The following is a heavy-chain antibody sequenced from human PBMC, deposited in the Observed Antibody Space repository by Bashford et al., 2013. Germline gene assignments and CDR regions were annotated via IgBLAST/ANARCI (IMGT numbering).Heavy chain of an antibody. V-gene: IGHV4-59*01. CDR2: IYYSGST. CDR1: GGAIRSYY. Sequence: SETLSLTCSVSGGAIRSYYWSWIRQTPGKGLEWIGYIYYSGSTKYNPSLQSRVTISVDTSKNQFSLKLTSVTAADTAMYYCARMYSGGYDYPDNWGQGTLVTVSS. CDR3: ARMYSGGYDYPDN. J-gene: IGHJ4*02. D-gene: IGHD5-12*01.